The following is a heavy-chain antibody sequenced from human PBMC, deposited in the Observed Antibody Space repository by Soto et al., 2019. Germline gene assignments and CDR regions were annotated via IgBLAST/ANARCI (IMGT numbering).Heavy chain of an antibody. CDR1: GGSISSSSYY. CDR2: IYYSGST. CDR3: ARLSRHRQWPPHYFDY. Sequence: QLQLQESGPGLVKPSETLSLTCTVSGGSISSSSYYWGWIRQPPGKGLEWIGSIYYSGSTYYNPSLKSRVTISVDTSKNQFSLKLSSVTAADTAVYYCARLSRHRQWPPHYFDYWGQGTLVTVSS. D-gene: IGHD6-19*01. V-gene: IGHV4-39*01. J-gene: IGHJ4*02.